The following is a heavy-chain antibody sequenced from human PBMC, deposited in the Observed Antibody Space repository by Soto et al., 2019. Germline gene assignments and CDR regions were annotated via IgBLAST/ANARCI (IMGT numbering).Heavy chain of an antibody. J-gene: IGHJ4*02. Sequence: GGSLRLSCAASGFTFSGYAIHWVRQAPGKGLEWVAVTSFDGSNKDYADSVKDRFTISRDNSKNTLYLQMGSLRAADMGVYFCAREVVAATYDYWGQGTLVTVSS. CDR1: GFTFSGYA. D-gene: IGHD2-15*01. CDR3: AREVVAATYDY. V-gene: IGHV3-30-3*01. CDR2: TSFDGSNK.